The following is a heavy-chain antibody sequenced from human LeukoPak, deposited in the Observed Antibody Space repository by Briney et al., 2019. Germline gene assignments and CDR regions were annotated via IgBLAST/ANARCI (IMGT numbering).Heavy chain of an antibody. D-gene: IGHD2-2*01. J-gene: IGHJ4*02. CDR3: ARDLSVLVVVPAALDY. CDR2: ISYDGSNK. Sequence: GGSLRLSCAASGFTFSSYAMSWVRQAPGKGLEWVAVISYDGSNKYYADSVKGRFTISRDNSKNTLYLQMNSLRAEDTAVYYCARDLSVLVVVPAALDYWGQGTLVTVSS. CDR1: GFTFSSYA. V-gene: IGHV3-30-3*01.